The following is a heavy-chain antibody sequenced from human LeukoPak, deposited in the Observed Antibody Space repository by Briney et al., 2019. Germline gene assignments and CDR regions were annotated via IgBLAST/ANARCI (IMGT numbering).Heavy chain of an antibody. CDR1: GFTFSSYA. J-gene: IGHJ4*02. CDR3: ARSPPGGNDFDY. Sequence: GGSLRLSCAAPGFTFSSYAMHWVRQAPGKGLEWVAVISYDGSNKYYADSVKGRFTISRDNSKNTLYLQMNSLRAEDTAVYYCARSPPGGNDFDYWGQGTLVTVSS. D-gene: IGHD1-1*01. CDR2: ISYDGSNK. V-gene: IGHV3-30-3*01.